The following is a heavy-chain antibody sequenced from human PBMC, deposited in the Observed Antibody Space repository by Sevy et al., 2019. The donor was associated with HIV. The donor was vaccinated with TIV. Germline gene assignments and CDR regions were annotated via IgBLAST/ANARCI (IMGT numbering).Heavy chain of an antibody. D-gene: IGHD3-3*01. CDR2: IKSKTDGGTT. CDR3: TSGFTIFGVVAYFDY. CDR1: GFTFSNAW. Sequence: GGSLRLSCAASGFTFSNAWMSWVRQAPGKGLEWVGRIKSKTDGGTTDYAAPVKGRFTMSRVDSKTTLYLQMNSLKTEDTAVYYCTSGFTIFGVVAYFDYWGQATLVTASS. J-gene: IGHJ4*02. V-gene: IGHV3-15*01.